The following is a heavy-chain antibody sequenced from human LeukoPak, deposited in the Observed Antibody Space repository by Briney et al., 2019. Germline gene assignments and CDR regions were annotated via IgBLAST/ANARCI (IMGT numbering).Heavy chain of an antibody. CDR3: ALVTGIAAAGPDY. V-gene: IGHV1-69*05. Sequence: ASVKVSCKASGGTFSSYAISWVRQAPGQGLEWMGGIIPIFGTANYAQKFQGRVTITTDESTSTAYMELSSLRSEDTAVYYCALVTGIAAAGPDYWGQGTLVTVSS. CDR2: IIPIFGTA. CDR1: GGTFSSYA. D-gene: IGHD6-13*01. J-gene: IGHJ4*02.